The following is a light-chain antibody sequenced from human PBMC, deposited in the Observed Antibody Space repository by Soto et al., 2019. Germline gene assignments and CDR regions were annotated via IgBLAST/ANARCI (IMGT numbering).Light chain of an antibody. J-gene: IGLJ2*01. CDR1: SSNIGAGYD. CDR3: QSYDRSLSGYVV. Sequence: QAVVTQPPSVSGVPGQRVTISCTGSSSNIGAGYDVHWYQQLPGTAPKLLIYGNSNRPSGVPDRFSGSKSGTSASLAITGLQAEDEADYYCQSYDRSLSGYVVFGGGTKLTVL. CDR2: GNS. V-gene: IGLV1-40*01.